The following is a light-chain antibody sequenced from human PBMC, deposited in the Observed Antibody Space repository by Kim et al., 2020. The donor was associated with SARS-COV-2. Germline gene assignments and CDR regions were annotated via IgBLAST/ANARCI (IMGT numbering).Light chain of an antibody. Sequence: QRVTISCFGTVSNFCSDYVVHCYHQLPGAAPKVVIYSNDKRPSGVPDRFSGSQSGPSASLAITGLQPDDEGYYYCQSYDSNLGGAVFGGGTRLTVL. V-gene: IGLV1-40*01. CDR1: VSNFCSDYV. J-gene: IGLJ3*02. CDR3: QSYDSNLGGAV. CDR2: SND.